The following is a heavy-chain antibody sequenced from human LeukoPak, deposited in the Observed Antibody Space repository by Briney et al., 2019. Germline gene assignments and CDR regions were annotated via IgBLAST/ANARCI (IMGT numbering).Heavy chain of an antibody. V-gene: IGHV3-7*01. CDR3: AREGSDFWSGYSKGYFDY. J-gene: IGHJ4*02. CDR2: MKYDGSEK. Sequence: SGGSLRLSCAASGFTFSSYWMSWVRQAPGKGLEWVANMKYDGSEKDYVDSVKGRFTISRDNAKNSLYLQMNSLRAEDTAVYYCAREGSDFWSGYSKGYFDYWGQGTPVTVSS. CDR1: GFTFSSYW. D-gene: IGHD3-3*01.